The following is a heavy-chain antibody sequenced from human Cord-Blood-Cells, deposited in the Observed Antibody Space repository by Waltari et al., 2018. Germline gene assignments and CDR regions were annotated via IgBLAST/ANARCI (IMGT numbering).Heavy chain of an antibody. CDR2: INHSRST. CDR1: GGSFSGYY. Sequence: QVQLQQWGAGLLKPSETLSLTCAVYGGSFSGYYWSWIRQPTGKGLEWIGEINHSRSTTYDPSLKSRVTRSVDTAKNQFSLKVSSVTAADTAVYDCARLTVGGYYYYMDVWGKGTTVTVSS. CDR3: ARLTVGGYYYYMDV. D-gene: IGHD3-16*01. V-gene: IGHV4-34*01. J-gene: IGHJ6*03.